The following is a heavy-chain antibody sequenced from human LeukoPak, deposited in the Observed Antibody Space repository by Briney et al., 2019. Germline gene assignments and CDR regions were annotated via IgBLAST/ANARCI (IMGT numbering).Heavy chain of an antibody. J-gene: IGHJ2*01. V-gene: IGHV4-30-4*08. CDR1: GGSISSVNYY. D-gene: IGHD4-17*01. CDR2: IYYSGTT. Sequence: PSETLSLTCTVSGGSISSVNYYWSWIRQPPGKGLEWIGYIYYSGTTYYNPSLKSRVTISVDTSKNQFSLKLSSVTAADTAVYYCATTVTMGADWYFDLWGRGTLVTVSS. CDR3: ATTVTMGADWYFDL.